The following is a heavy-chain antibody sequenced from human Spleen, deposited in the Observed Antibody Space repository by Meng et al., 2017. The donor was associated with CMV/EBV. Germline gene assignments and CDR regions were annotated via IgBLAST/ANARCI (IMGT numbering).Heavy chain of an antibody. CDR1: GGPFSGYS. J-gene: IGHJ6*02. CDR3: ARDGPMCSSTSCYYYYFGMDV. V-gene: IGHV4-34*01. CDR2: ITHGGRT. Sequence: SETLSLTCAVSGGPFSGYSWTWIRQPPGKGLEWIGEITHGGRTNYNPSLQSRVTISVDTSNNQFSLRLSSVTAADTAVYYCARDGPMCSSTSCYYYYFGMDVWGQGTTVTVSS. D-gene: IGHD2-2*01.